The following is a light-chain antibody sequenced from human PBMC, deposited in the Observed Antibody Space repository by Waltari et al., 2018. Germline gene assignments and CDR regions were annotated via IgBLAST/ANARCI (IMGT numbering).Light chain of an antibody. CDR1: NIGSKS. J-gene: IGLJ1*01. CDR2: YDS. CDR3: QVWDANNEPGV. V-gene: IGLV3-21*01. Sequence: SYVLTQPPSVSVAPGETARITCGGNNIGSKSVDGYRQKPGQAPQLVISYDSDRPSGIPERFSGSNSGDTATLTISRVEAGDEADYYCQVWDANNEPGVFGTGTEVTVL.